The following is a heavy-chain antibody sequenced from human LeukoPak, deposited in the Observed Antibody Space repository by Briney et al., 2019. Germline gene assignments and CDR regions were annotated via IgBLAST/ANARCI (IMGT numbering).Heavy chain of an antibody. D-gene: IGHD4-17*01. CDR1: GFAFRSLV. CDR2: ISGYGDRK. J-gene: IGHJ4*02. CDR3: AKEGVAETTRGGYFDQ. Sequence: GGSLRLSCAPSGFAFRSLVVSGVRQAPGKGLEGVTCISGYGDRKYYADTVNGRFMISIDKSKSMLYVQINSLRAEDTATYYCAKEGVAETTRGGYFDQWGQGTLVTVFS. V-gene: IGHV3-23*01.